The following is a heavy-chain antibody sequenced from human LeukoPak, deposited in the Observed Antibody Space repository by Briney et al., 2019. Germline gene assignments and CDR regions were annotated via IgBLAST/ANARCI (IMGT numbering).Heavy chain of an antibody. CDR2: ISGSGGST. CDR3: AKYDSSWDEDY. J-gene: IGHJ4*02. Sequence: GGSLRLSCAASGFTFSTDAMTWVRQAPGKGLEWVSTISGSGGSTYYAGSVKGRFSISRYNSKNTVFLQMNSLRAEDTALYYRAKYDSSWDEDYWGQGTLVTVSS. V-gene: IGHV3-23*01. D-gene: IGHD6-13*01. CDR1: GFTFSTDA.